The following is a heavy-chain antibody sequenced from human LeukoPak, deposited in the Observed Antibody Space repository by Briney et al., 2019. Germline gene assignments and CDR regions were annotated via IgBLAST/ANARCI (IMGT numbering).Heavy chain of an antibody. Sequence: GGSLRLSCAASGFTFSSYSMNWVRQAPGKGLEWVSSISSSSSYIYYVDSVKGRFTISRDNAKNSLYLQMNSLRAEDTAVYYCARDDDSSGSYFPKYFQHWGQGTLVTVSS. V-gene: IGHV3-21*01. D-gene: IGHD1-26*01. CDR3: ARDDDSSGSYFPKYFQH. CDR2: ISSSSSYI. J-gene: IGHJ1*01. CDR1: GFTFSSYS.